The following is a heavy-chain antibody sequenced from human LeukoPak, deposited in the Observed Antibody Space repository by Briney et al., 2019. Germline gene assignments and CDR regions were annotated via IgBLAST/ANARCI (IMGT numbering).Heavy chain of an antibody. CDR1: GFTFSTYA. Sequence: GGSLRLSCAASGFTFSTYAMSWVRQAPGKGLEWVSAITPGGDSTYYADSVKGRFTISRDNSKDTLFLQMNSLRAEDTAIYYCARDIQLSTWGLGTMVTVSS. V-gene: IGHV3-23*01. CDR3: ARDIQLST. D-gene: IGHD5-24*01. CDR2: ITPGGDST. J-gene: IGHJ3*01.